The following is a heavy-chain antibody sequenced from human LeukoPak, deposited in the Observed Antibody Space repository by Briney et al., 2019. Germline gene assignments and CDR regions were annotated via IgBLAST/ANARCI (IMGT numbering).Heavy chain of an antibody. CDR1: GFTFSNYW. J-gene: IGHJ4*02. CDR3: ARAPEGYTVVTIFDL. CDR2: IKQDGSEK. D-gene: IGHD4-23*01. Sequence: GGSLRLSCAASGFTFSNYWMSWVRQAPGKGLEWVANIKQDGSEKYYVDSVKGRFTISRDNAKNSLYLQTNSLRAEDTAVYYCARAPEGYTVVTIFDLWGQGTLVTVSS. V-gene: IGHV3-7*05.